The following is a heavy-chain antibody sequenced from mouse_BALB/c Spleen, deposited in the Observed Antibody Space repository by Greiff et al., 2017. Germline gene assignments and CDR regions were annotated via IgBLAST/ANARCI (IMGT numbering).Heavy chain of an antibody. CDR1: GYAFSSYW. CDR2: IYPGDGDT. J-gene: IGHJ4*01. CDR3: ARYDYDGAMDY. D-gene: IGHD2-4*01. Sequence: VQLQQSGAELVRPGSSVMISCKASGYAFSSYWMNWVKQRPGQGLEWIGQIYPGDGDTNYNGKFKGKATLTADKSSSTAYMQLSSLTSEDSAVYFCARYDYDGAMDYWGQGTSVTVSS. V-gene: IGHV1-80*01.